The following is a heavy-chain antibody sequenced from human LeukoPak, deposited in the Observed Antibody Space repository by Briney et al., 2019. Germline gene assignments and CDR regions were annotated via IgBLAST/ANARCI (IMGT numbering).Heavy chain of an antibody. D-gene: IGHD5-12*01. J-gene: IGHJ6*03. V-gene: IGHV3-30*18. CDR3: AKCIVATNYYYYYMDV. CDR1: GFTFSTYG. Sequence: GGSLRLSCAASGFTFSTYGMHWVRQAPGKGLEWVAVISYDGSNKYYADSVKGRFTISRDNSKNTLYLQMNSLRAEDTAVYYCAKCIVATNYYYYYMDVWGKGTTVTVSS. CDR2: ISYDGSNK.